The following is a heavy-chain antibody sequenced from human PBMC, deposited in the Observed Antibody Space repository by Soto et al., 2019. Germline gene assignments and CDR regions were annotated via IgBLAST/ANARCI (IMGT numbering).Heavy chain of an antibody. D-gene: IGHD6-6*01. V-gene: IGHV3-23*01. CDR2: ISASGAYT. CDR1: GFTFSSYA. CDR3: AKAVIAARPYYFDY. J-gene: IGHJ4*02. Sequence: PGGSLRLSCAASGFTFSSYAVSWARQTPGKGLEWVSTISASGAYTYYADSVKGRFTTSRDNSKNTLYLQMRSLRAGDTATYYCAKAVIAARPYYFDYWGQGPLVTVSS.